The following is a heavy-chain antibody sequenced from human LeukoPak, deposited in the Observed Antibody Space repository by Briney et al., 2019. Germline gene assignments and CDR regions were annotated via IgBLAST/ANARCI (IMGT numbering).Heavy chain of an antibody. D-gene: IGHD6-6*01. J-gene: IGHJ6*03. CDR3: ATGLPYSSSSGYYYYMDV. CDR1: GYTFTDYY. Sequence: ATVKISCKVSGYTFTDYYMHWVQQAPGKGLEWMGLVDPEDGETIYAEKFQGRVTITADTSTDTAYMELSSLRSEDTAVYYCATGLPYSSSSGYYYYMDVWGKGTTVTVSS. CDR2: VDPEDGET. V-gene: IGHV1-69-2*01.